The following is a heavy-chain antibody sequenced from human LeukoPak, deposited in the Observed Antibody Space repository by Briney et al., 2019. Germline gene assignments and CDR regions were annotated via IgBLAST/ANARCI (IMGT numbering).Heavy chain of an antibody. J-gene: IGHJ6*03. CDR1: GYTFTSYY. CDR2: INPSGGST. Sequence: GASVKVSCKASGYTFTSYYMHWVRQAPGQGLEWMGIINPSGGSTSYAQKFQGRVTMTRDTSTSTVYMELSSLRSEDTAVYYCARGVYDFWSGYYYYYYYMDVWGKGTTVTVSS. V-gene: IGHV1-46*01. D-gene: IGHD3-3*01. CDR3: ARGVYDFWSGYYYYYYYMDV.